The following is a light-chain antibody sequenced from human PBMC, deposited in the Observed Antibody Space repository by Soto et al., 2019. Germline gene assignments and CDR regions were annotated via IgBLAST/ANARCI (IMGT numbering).Light chain of an antibody. CDR1: QSVSRSY. V-gene: IGKV3-20*01. CDR2: GAS. Sequence: EIVLTQSPGTLSLSPGERATLSCRASQSVSRSYLAWYQQKPGQAPRLLIYGASSRATGIPDRFSGSGSGKDFTLTISRQEPDACAVYYSQEEGSSRTFGQGTKVEIK. J-gene: IGKJ1*01. CDR3: QEEGSSRT.